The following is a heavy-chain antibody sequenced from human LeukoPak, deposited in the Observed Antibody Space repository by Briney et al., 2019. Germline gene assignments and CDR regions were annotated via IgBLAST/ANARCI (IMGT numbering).Heavy chain of an antibody. CDR2: ISYDGSDK. CDR1: GFTFSSYG. V-gene: IGHV3-30*18. Sequence: PGGSLRLSCAASGFTFSSYGMHWVRQAPGKGLEWVAIISYDGSDKYYADSVKGQFTISRDNSKNTLYLQMNSLRTEDTAVYYCAKDRGSSWYLYYFDDWGQGTLVTVSS. J-gene: IGHJ4*02. CDR3: AKDRGSSWYLYYFDD. D-gene: IGHD6-13*01.